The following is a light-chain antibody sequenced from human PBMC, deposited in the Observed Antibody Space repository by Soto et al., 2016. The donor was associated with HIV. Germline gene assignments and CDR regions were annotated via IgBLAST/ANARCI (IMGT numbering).Light chain of an antibody. CDR3: QQANSFPRT. CDR1: QSISTW. CDR2: KAS. V-gene: IGKV1-5*03. Sequence: DIQMTQSPSTLSASVGDRVTITCRASQSISTWLAWYQQKPGKAPKLLIYKASSLESGVPSRFSGSGSATDFTLTISSLQPEDFATYYCQQANSFPRTFGPGTKVDIK. J-gene: IGKJ3*01.